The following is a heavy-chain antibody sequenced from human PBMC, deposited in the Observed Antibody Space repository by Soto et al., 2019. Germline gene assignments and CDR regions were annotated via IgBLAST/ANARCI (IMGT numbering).Heavy chain of an antibody. CDR3: ARMVGRGVWGSYRPDAFDI. D-gene: IGHD3-16*02. V-gene: IGHV1-3*01. CDR1: GYTFTSYA. CDR2: INAGNGNT. J-gene: IGHJ3*02. Sequence: ASVKVSCKASGYTFTSYAMQWVRQAPGQRLEWMGWINAGNGNTKYSQKFQGRVTITRDTSASTAYMELSSLRSEDTAVYYCARMVGRGVWGSYRPDAFDIWGKGTMVTVSS.